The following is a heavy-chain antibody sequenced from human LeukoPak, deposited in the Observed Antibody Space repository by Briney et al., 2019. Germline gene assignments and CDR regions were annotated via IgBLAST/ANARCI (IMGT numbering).Heavy chain of an antibody. J-gene: IGHJ6*03. Sequence: PGGSLRLSCAASGFTFSSYWMSWVRQAPGKGLEWVANIKQDGSEKYYVDSVKGRFTIPRDNAKNSLYLQMNSLRAEDTVVYYCARAVREPYYYYMDVWGKGTTVTVSS. V-gene: IGHV3-7*01. CDR2: IKQDGSEK. CDR3: ARAVREPYYYYMDV. D-gene: IGHD1-26*01. CDR1: GFTFSSYW.